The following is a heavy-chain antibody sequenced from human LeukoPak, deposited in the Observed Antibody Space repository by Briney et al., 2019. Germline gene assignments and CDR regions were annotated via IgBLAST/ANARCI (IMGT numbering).Heavy chain of an antibody. J-gene: IGHJ4*02. V-gene: IGHV3-23*01. Sequence: GGSLRLSCVASGFTFNNYAMSWVRQAPGKGMEWVSAISDNGGGTWSADSVRGRFTISRDNSKNTLYLQMDSLRAGDTAVFYCAKHFSSGTYYNYFDYWGQGTLVTVSS. CDR3: AKHFSSGTYYNYFDY. CDR2: ISDNGGGT. CDR1: GFTFNNYA. D-gene: IGHD3-10*01.